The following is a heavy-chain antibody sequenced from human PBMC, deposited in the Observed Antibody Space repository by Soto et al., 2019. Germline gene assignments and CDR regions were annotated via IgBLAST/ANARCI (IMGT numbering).Heavy chain of an antibody. CDR3: AKEYYDFWSGYLGSLDAFDI. V-gene: IGHV3-30*18. CDR1: GFTFSSYG. D-gene: IGHD3-3*01. Sequence: GGSLRLSCAASGFTFSSYGMHWVRQAPGKGLEWVAVISYDGSNKYYADSVKGRFTISRDNSKNTLYLQMNSLRAEDTAVYYCAKEYYDFWSGYLGSLDAFDIWGQGTMVTVSS. J-gene: IGHJ3*02. CDR2: ISYDGSNK.